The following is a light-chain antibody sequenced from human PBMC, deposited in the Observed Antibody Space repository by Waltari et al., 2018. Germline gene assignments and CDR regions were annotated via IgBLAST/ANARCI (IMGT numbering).Light chain of an antibody. CDR1: KLDTKY. J-gene: IGLJ2*01. CDR3: QAWDSNTAV. CDR2: QDT. Sequence: SYELTQPTSVSVSPGQTASITCSGDKLDTKYVSWYQQKSGQSPMLVIYQDTKRPSGIPERFSGSNSGTTATLTIRETQSMDEADYYCQAWDSNTAVFGGGTKLTVL. V-gene: IGLV3-1*01.